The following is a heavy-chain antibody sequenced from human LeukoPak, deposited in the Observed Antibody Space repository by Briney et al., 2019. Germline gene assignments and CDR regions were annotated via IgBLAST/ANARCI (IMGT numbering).Heavy chain of an antibody. D-gene: IGHD3-22*01. V-gene: IGHV3-53*01. J-gene: IGHJ4*02. CDR2: IYSGGST. Sequence: SGGSLRLSYAASGFTVSSNYMSWVRQAPGKGLEWVSVIYSGGSTYYADSVKGRFTISRDNSKNTLYLQMNSLRAEDTAVYYCARGYSSGYYYKGWGQGTLVTVSS. CDR3: ARGYSSGYYYKG. CDR1: GFTVSSNY.